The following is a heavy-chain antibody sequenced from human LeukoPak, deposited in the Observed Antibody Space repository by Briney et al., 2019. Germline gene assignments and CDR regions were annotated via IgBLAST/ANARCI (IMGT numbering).Heavy chain of an antibody. Sequence: GGSLRLSCTASGFGFGDYAMTWVRQAPGKGLEWVSAISGSGGSTYYADSVKGRFTISRDNSKNTLYLQMNSLRAEDTAVYYCAKGEAEDYFDYWGQGTLVTVSS. CDR3: AKGEAEDYFDY. V-gene: IGHV3-23*01. CDR2: ISGSGGST. J-gene: IGHJ4*02. D-gene: IGHD6-25*01. CDR1: GFGFGDYA.